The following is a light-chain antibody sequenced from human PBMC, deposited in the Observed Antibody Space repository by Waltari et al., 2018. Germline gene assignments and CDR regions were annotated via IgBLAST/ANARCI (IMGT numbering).Light chain of an antibody. CDR3: QMYVRLPVT. CDR2: DTS. Sequence: EIVLTHSPGTPALSPGESATHYCRASQGVGRALAWYQQMPGQAPRILIDDTSPRATGIQDRFSGSGSGTDFSLTISRVEPEDFAVYYCQMYVRLPVTFGQGTKVEVK. J-gene: IGKJ1*01. V-gene: IGKV3-20*01. CDR1: QGVGRA.